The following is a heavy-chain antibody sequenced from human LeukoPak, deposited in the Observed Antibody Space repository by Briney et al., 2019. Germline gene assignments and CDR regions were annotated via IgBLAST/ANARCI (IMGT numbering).Heavy chain of an antibody. CDR3: ARDLVVTPFDY. Sequence: PSETLSLTCTVSGGSISSSSYYWGWIRRPPGKGLEWIGSIYYSGSTYYNPSLKSRVTISVDTSKNQFSLKLSSVTAADTAVYYCARDLVVTPFDYWGQGTLVTVSS. D-gene: IGHD2-15*01. V-gene: IGHV4-39*07. CDR1: GGSISSSSYY. J-gene: IGHJ4*02. CDR2: IYYSGST.